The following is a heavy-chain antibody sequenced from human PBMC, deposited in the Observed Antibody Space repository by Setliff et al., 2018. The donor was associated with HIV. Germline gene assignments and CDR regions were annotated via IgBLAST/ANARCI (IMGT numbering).Heavy chain of an antibody. CDR3: ARDPVRSDGYNFDY. CDR1: GFTFSSYA. CDR2: IWYDGSNK. D-gene: IGHD5-12*01. J-gene: IGHJ4*02. V-gene: IGHV3-33*08. Sequence: GGSLRLSCAASGFTFSSYAMHWVRQAPGKGLEWVAVIWYDGSNKYYADSVKGRFTISRDNAEKSLYLQMSSLRAEDTAVYYCARDPVRSDGYNFDYWGQGTLVTVSS.